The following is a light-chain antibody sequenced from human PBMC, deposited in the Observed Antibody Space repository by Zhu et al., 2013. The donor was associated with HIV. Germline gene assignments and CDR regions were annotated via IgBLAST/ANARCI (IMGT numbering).Light chain of an antibody. Sequence: EVVMTQSPGTLSVSPGERATLSCRASQSVSSNLAWYQQIPGRAPRLLIYGASTRATGVPARFSGGGSGTEFTLTINSLQSEDFAIYYCQQYNNWPPWTFGQGTNGGDQT. CDR2: GAS. CDR1: QSVSSN. J-gene: IGKJ1*01. V-gene: IGKV3-15*01. CDR3: QQYNNWPPWT.